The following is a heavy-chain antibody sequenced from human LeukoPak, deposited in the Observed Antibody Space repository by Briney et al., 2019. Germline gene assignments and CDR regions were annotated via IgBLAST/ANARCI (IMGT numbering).Heavy chain of an antibody. D-gene: IGHD4/OR15-4a*01. Sequence: GGSLRLSCAASGFTFSSYSMNWVRQAPGKGLEWVSSISSSSTYIYYADSVKGRFTISRDNAKNSLYLQMNSLRAEDTAVYYCVRIPNSANFPNWFDPWGQGTLVTVSS. CDR3: VRIPNSANFPNWFDP. CDR2: ISSSSTYI. J-gene: IGHJ5*02. CDR1: GFTFSSYS. V-gene: IGHV3-21*01.